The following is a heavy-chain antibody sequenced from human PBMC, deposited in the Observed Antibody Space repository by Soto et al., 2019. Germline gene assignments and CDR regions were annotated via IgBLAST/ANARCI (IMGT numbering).Heavy chain of an antibody. J-gene: IGHJ6*02. Sequence: SGPTLVNPTQTLTLTCTFSGFSLSTSGMCVSWIRQPPGKALEWLALIDWDDDKYYSTSLKTRLTISKDTSKNQVVLTMTNMDPVDTATYYCARIFPGYSSGWYGENYYGMDVWGQGTTVTVSS. V-gene: IGHV2-70*01. D-gene: IGHD6-19*01. CDR3: ARIFPGYSSGWYGENYYGMDV. CDR1: GFSLSTSGMC. CDR2: IDWDDDK.